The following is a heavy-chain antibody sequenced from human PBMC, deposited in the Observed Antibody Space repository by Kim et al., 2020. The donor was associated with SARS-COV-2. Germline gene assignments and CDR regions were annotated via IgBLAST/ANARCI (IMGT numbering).Heavy chain of an antibody. D-gene: IGHD3-22*01. J-gene: IGHJ4*02. V-gene: IGHV5-51*01. CDR1: GYRFTNYW. CDR3: ARGGMGDSSNYYYEYFDY. Sequence: GESLKISCEGFGYRFTNYWIGWVRQMPGKGLEWMGIIYPGDSDTRYSPSFQGQVTISAGRSINTAFLQWTSLKASDTAMYYCARGGMGDSSNYYYEYFDYWGQGTQVTVSS. CDR2: IYPGDSDT.